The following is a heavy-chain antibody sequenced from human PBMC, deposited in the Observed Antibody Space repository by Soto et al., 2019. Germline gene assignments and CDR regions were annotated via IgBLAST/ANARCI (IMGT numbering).Heavy chain of an antibody. CDR2: ICASDST. J-gene: IGHJ3*01. CDR1: GFTVSSHY. D-gene: IGHD2-21*02. Sequence: EVQLVETGGGLIQPGGSLRLSCAASGFTVSSHYMTWVRQTPGKGLEWVSIICASDSTFYADSVKGRFTISRDNSKNTVYLHLNSLRAEDTAMYYCATLVTRLIAFDLWGQGTMVTVSS. CDR3: ATLVTRLIAFDL. V-gene: IGHV3-53*02.